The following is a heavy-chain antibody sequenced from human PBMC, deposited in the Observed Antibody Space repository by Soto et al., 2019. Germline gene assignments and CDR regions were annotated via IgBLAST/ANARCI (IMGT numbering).Heavy chain of an antibody. V-gene: IGHV1-18*01. Sequence: QVQLVQSGAEVKKPGASVKVSCEASGYTFSSYGISWVRQAPGQGFEWMGWISGYNSITRYAQKFQGRVTMTTDTSTSTAYMELRSLRSDDTAVYYCARAFGGTDYWGQGTLVTVSS. CDR2: ISGYNSIT. J-gene: IGHJ4*02. CDR1: GYTFSSYG. D-gene: IGHD3-10*01. CDR3: ARAFGGTDY.